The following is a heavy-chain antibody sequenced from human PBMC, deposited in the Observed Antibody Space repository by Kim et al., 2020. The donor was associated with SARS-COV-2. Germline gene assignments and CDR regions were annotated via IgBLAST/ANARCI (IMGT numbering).Heavy chain of an antibody. CDR3: ARPQRVTMIVVVNGGWFDP. V-gene: IGHV4-39*01. D-gene: IGHD3-22*01. Sequence: LKSRVTISVDTSKNQSSLKLSSVTAADTAVYYCARPQRVTMIVVVNGGWFDPWGQGTLVTVSS. J-gene: IGHJ5*02.